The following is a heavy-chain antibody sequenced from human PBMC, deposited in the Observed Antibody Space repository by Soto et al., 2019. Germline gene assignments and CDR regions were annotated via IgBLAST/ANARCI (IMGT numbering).Heavy chain of an antibody. V-gene: IGHV3-33*01. CDR2: IWYDGSNK. CDR3: AREHIAAAGQRYYYYGMDV. Sequence: QVQLVESGGGVVQPGRSLRLSCAASGFTFSSYGMHWVRQAPGKGLEWVAVIWYDGSNKYYADSVKGRFTISRDNSKNPLYLQMNSLRAEDTAVYYCAREHIAAAGQRYYYYGMDVWGQGTTVTVSS. D-gene: IGHD6-13*01. CDR1: GFTFSSYG. J-gene: IGHJ6*02.